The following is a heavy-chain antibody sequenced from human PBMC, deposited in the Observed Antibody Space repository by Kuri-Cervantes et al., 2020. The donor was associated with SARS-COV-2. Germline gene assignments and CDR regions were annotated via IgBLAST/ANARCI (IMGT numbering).Heavy chain of an antibody. Sequence: ASVKVSCKASGYTFTSYGISWVRQAPGQGLEWMGWISAYNGNTNYAQKLQGRVTITADESTSTAYMELSSLRSEDTAVYYCARGETSSSEYYYCYMDVWGKGTTVTVSS. CDR3: ARGETSSSEYYYCYMDV. D-gene: IGHD6-6*01. CDR2: ISAYNGNT. J-gene: IGHJ6*03. V-gene: IGHV1-18*01. CDR1: GYTFTSYG.